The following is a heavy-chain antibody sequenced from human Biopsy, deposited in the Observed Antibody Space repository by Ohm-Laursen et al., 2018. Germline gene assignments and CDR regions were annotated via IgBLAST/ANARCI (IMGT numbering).Heavy chain of an antibody. CDR2: LWYDGTNK. CDR3: ARPTNARAGGAPFDI. CDR1: GFSFSSYG. J-gene: IGHJ3*02. V-gene: IGHV3-33*01. Sequence: SLRLSCAAFGFSFSSYGMHWVRQAPGKGLEWVAVLWYDGTNKYYADSVKGRFTISRDNSKNTLYLQMNSLRAEDTAMYYCARPTNARAGGAPFDIWGQGTMVTVSA. D-gene: IGHD1-1*01.